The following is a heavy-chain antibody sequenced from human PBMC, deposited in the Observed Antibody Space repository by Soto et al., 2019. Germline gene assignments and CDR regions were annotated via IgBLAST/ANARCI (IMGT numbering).Heavy chain of an antibody. Sequence: SGPTLVNPTQTLTLTCTFSGFSLSTSGMRVSWIRQPPGQALEWLARIDWDDDKFYSTALKTRLTISKDTSKNHVVLTMTNMDPVDTATYYCERTTTVVALHFDYCGQGTLVTVSS. CDR2: IDWDDDK. CDR3: ERTTTVVALHFDY. D-gene: IGHD2-15*01. CDR1: GFSLSTSGMR. J-gene: IGHJ4*02. V-gene: IGHV2-70*04.